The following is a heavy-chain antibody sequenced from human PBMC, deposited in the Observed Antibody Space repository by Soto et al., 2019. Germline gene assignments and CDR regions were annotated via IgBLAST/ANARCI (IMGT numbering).Heavy chain of an antibody. CDR3: ARWGTTGGLDV. V-gene: IGHV3-30*19. Sequence: QVQLVESGGGVVQPGTSLRLSCVGSGFTFRSFVIHWVRQAPGRGLEWVALTSYDGTNKYVGDSVKGRFTISRDNSRNTVDLQMDSLRLEDTALYYCARWGTTGGLDVWGQGTLVSVSS. CDR2: TSYDGTNK. CDR1: GFTFRSFV. J-gene: IGHJ4*02. D-gene: IGHD3-16*01.